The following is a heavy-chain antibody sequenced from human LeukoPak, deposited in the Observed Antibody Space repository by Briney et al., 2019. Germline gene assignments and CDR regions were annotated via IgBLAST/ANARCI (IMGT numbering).Heavy chain of an antibody. D-gene: IGHD6-19*01. CDR1: GGSISSGSYY. V-gene: IGHV4-61*02. CDR2: IYTSGGT. J-gene: IGHJ4*02. CDR3: ARGLSSGWYYFDY. Sequence: SQTLSLTCTVSGGSISSGSYYWSWIRQPAGKGLEWIGRIYTSGGTNYNPSLKSRVTISVDTSKNQFSLKLSSVTAADTAGYYCARGLSSGWYYFDYWGQGTLVTVSS.